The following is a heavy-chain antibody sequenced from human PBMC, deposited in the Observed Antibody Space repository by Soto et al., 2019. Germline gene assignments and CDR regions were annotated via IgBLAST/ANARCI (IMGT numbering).Heavy chain of an antibody. J-gene: IGHJ5*02. CDR2: IYYSGST. V-gene: IGHV4-59*01. CDR3: ARRVYCSGGSCYSQGWFDT. CDR1: GGSISSYY. Sequence: SETLSLTCTVSGGSISSYYWSWIRQPPGKGLEWIGYIYYSGSTNYDPSLKSRVTISVDTSKNQFSLKLSSVTAADTAVYYCARRVYCSGGSCYSQGWFDTCRQGTRVTVSS. D-gene: IGHD2-15*01.